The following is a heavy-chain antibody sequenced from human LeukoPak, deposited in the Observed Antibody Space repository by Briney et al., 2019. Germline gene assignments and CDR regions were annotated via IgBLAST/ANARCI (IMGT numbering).Heavy chain of an antibody. V-gene: IGHV3-11*01. CDR3: ARVATVGGYFDY. CDR2: ISTTGNTI. J-gene: IGHJ4*02. Sequence: PGESLRLSCAASGFTFSDYYMSWIRQAPGKGLEWVSYISTTGNTIYYSDSVKGRFTISRDSAKNSLYLQLNSLRAEDSAVYYCARVATVGGYFDYWGQGTLVTVSS. CDR1: GFTFSDYY. D-gene: IGHD4-23*01.